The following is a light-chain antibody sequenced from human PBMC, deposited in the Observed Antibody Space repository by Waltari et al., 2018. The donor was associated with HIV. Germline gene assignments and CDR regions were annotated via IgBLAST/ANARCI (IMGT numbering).Light chain of an antibody. CDR1: ALSKQL. Sequence: SFELTQPPSVSVSPGQTARITCSGDALSKQLTFWDQKKPAQAPVLVIYKDTERPSGSPEQFSGSNSGTTATLTISGVQAEDEADYYCQSTNVVRVFGGGTKRTVL. CDR3: QSTNVVRV. CDR2: KDT. J-gene: IGLJ3*02. V-gene: IGLV3-25*03.